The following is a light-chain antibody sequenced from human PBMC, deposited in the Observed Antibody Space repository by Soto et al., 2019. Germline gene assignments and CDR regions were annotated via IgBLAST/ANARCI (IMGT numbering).Light chain of an antibody. Sequence: EIVLTQSPGTLSLSPGERATLSCRASQSVTSDYLAWYQQKPGQAPRLLIYGASSWATGIPDRFSGSGSGTDFTLTISRLEPEEFAVDYCHQYTSSPSFGGGTKVEIK. V-gene: IGKV3-20*01. J-gene: IGKJ4*01. CDR3: HQYTSSPS. CDR1: QSVTSDY. CDR2: GAS.